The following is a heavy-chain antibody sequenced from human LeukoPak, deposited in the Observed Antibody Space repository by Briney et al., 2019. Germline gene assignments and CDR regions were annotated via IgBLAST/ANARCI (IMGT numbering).Heavy chain of an antibody. CDR1: GGSISSSSYY. Sequence: SETLSLTCTVSGGSISSSSYYWGWIRQPPGKGLEWIGSIYYGGSTYYNPSLKSRVTISVDTSKNQFSLKLSSVTAADTAVYYCARRLRDYYDSSGYYVPSYFDYWGQGTLVTVSS. D-gene: IGHD3-22*01. V-gene: IGHV4-39*01. J-gene: IGHJ4*02. CDR2: IYYGGST. CDR3: ARRLRDYYDSSGYYVPSYFDY.